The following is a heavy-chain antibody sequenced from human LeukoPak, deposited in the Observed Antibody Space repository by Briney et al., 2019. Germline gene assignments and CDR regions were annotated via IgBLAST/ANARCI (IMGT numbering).Heavy chain of an antibody. Sequence: SQTLSLTCALSGDSISTSCVGWNWVRQAPSRGLEWLVRTYYTSNWNTDYAVSVKSRIVVNPDTSKNQFSLQLNSVTSEDTAVYYCARGRASAFDVWGQGTMVTVSS. CDR3: ARGRASAFDV. CDR1: GDSISTSCVG. CDR2: TYYTSNWNT. D-gene: IGHD6-25*01. V-gene: IGHV6-1*01. J-gene: IGHJ3*01.